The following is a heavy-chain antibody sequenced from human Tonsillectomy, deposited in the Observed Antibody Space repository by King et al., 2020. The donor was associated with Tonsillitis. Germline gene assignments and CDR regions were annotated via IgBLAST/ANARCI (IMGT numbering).Heavy chain of an antibody. CDR1: GGSISSSSYY. CDR2: IYYSGTT. V-gene: IGHV4-39*07. J-gene: IGHJ3*02. D-gene: IGHD3-3*01. CDR3: AKTLGHYDLWSGRHAFDI. Sequence: QLQESGPGLVKPSETLSLTCTVSGGSISSSSYYWGWTRQPPGKGLEWIGIIYYSGTTYDNPSLKSRVTISLDTSKNQFSLKLSSVTAADTAVYYCAKTLGHYDLWSGRHAFDIWGQGTMVTVSS.